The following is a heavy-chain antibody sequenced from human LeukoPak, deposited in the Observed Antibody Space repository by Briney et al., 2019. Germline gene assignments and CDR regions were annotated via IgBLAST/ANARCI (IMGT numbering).Heavy chain of an antibody. CDR1: GVSISSGGYS. V-gene: IGHV4-30-2*01. CDR2: IYHSGST. Sequence: KTSQTLSLTCAVSGVSISSGGYSWSWIRQPPGKGLEWIGYIYHSGSTYYNPSLKSRVTISVDRSKNQFSLKLSSVTAADTAVYYCARTALPRGWFDPWGQGTLVTVSS. CDR3: ARTALPRGWFDP. D-gene: IGHD3-10*01. J-gene: IGHJ5*02.